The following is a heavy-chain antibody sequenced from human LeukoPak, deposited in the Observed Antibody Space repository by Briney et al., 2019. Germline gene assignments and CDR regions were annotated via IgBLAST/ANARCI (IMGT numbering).Heavy chain of an antibody. CDR3: AKEYTPSSPLGELVS. CDR1: GYTLDSFA. D-gene: IGHD6-6*01. Sequence: GGSLRLSCAVSGYTLDSFAMHWVRQAPGKGLEWVALIRHDETNEFYADGVQGRFTISRDTSKKIVYLQMNNLRAEDTALYYCAKEYTPSSPLGELVSWGQGTLVTVSS. V-gene: IGHV3-30*02. CDR2: IRHDETNE. J-gene: IGHJ4*02.